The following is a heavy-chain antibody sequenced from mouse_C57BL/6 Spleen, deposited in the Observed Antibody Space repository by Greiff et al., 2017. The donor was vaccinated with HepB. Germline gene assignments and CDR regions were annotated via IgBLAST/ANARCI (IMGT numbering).Heavy chain of an antibody. CDR1: GFSLTSYG. V-gene: IGHV2-2*01. J-gene: IGHJ2*01. Sequence: QVQLKESGPGLVQPSQSLSITCTVSGFSLTSYGVHWVRQSPGKGLEWLGVIWSGGSTDYNAAFISRLSISKDNSKSQLFFKMNSLQADDTAIYYCARKRGDYDWDYFDYWGQGTTLTVSS. CDR2: IWSGGST. D-gene: IGHD2-4*01. CDR3: ARKRGDYDWDYFDY.